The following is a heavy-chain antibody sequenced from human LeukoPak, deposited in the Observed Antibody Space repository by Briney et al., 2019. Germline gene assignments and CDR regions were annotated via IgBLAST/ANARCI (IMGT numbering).Heavy chain of an antibody. Sequence: KPSETLSLTCAVSGGSISSGGYSWSWIRQPPGKGLEWIGYIYHSGSTYYNPSLKSRVTISVDRSKNQFSLKLSSVTAADTAVYYGVGYYGSGSSLDYWGQGTLVTVSS. CDR2: IYHSGST. J-gene: IGHJ4*02. CDR3: VGYYGSGSSLDY. D-gene: IGHD3-10*01. V-gene: IGHV4-30-2*01. CDR1: GGSISSGGYS.